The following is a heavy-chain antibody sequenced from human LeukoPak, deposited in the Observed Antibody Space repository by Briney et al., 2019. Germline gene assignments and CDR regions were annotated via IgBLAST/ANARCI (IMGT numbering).Heavy chain of an antibody. Sequence: GGSLRLSCAASGFTFSTYTIHWVRQAPGKGLEWVAVISYDGSSDYYADSVKGRFTISRDDSKNTLYLQMNSLRAEDTAVYYCARASRWLQVGFDYWSQGTPVTASS. CDR3: ARASRWLQVGFDY. CDR1: GFTFSTYT. CDR2: ISYDGSSD. V-gene: IGHV3-30-3*01. D-gene: IGHD5-24*01. J-gene: IGHJ4*02.